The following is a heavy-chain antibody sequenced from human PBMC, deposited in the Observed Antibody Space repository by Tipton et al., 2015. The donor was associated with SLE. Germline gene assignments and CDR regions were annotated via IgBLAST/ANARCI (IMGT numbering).Heavy chain of an antibody. CDR1: GFTFSSFG. D-gene: IGHD6-19*01. CDR3: ATLSGRDM. Sequence: QLVQSGGGVVQSGGSRRLSCAASGFTFSSFGMHWVRQAPGKGLEWVSFIWFDGSNTYYADSVKGRFAVSRDNSKNTLFLQMNSLRAEDTAVYYCATLSGRDMWGQGTMVTVPS. J-gene: IGHJ3*01. V-gene: IGHV3-30*02. CDR2: IWFDGSNT.